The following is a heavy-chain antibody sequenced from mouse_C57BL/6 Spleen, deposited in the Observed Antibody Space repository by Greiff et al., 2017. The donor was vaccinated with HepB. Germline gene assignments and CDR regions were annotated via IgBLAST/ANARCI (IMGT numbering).Heavy chain of an antibody. J-gene: IGHJ2*01. CDR2: ISYDGSN. D-gene: IGHD2-4*01. Sequence: EVKLMESGPGLVKPSQSLSLTCSVTGYSITSGYYWNWIRQFPGNKLEWMGYISYDGSNNYNPSLKNRISITRDTSKNQFFLKLNSVTTEDTATYYCAREGDDYDVDYWGQGTTLTVSS. CDR1: GYSITSGYY. CDR3: AREGDDYDVDY. V-gene: IGHV3-6*01.